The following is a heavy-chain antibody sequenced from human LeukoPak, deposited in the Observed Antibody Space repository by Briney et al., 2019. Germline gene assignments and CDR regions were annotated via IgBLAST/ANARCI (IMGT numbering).Heavy chain of an antibody. Sequence: SETLSLTCTVSGGSISSGGYYWSWIRQPPGEGLEWIGYIYHSGSTYYNPSLKSRVTISVDASKNQFSLKLSSVTAADTAVYYCARVVAVRGTYAFDIWGQGTMVTVSS. CDR2: IYHSGST. CDR3: ARVVAVRGTYAFDI. CDR1: GGSISSGGYY. V-gene: IGHV4-30-2*01. J-gene: IGHJ3*02. D-gene: IGHD2-2*01.